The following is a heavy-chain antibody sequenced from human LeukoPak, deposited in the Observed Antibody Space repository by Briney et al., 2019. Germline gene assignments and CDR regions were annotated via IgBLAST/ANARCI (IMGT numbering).Heavy chain of an antibody. V-gene: IGHV3-7*01. J-gene: IGHJ4*02. CDR1: GFTVSSNY. CDR3: ARVRVAKDSSGPYYFDY. CDR2: IKQNGSEK. Sequence: GGSLRLSCAASGFTVSSNYMSWVRKAPGKGLEWVANIKQNGSEKYYVDSVKGRFTICRDNAKNSLYLQMNSLRAEDTAVYYCARVRVAKDSSGPYYFDYWGQGTLVTVSS. D-gene: IGHD3-22*01.